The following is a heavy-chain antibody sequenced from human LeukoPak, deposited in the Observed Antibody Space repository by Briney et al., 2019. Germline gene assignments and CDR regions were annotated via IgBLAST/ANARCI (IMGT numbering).Heavy chain of an antibody. CDR1: GFTFSSYA. V-gene: IGHV3-30-3*01. Sequence: GGSLRLSCAASGFTFSSYAMHWVRQAPGKGLEWVAVISYDGSNKYYADSVKGRFTISRDNSKNTLYLQMNSLRAEDTAVYHCAPGSYFDYWGQGTMVTVSS. J-gene: IGHJ4*02. CDR3: APGSYFDY. CDR2: ISYDGSNK.